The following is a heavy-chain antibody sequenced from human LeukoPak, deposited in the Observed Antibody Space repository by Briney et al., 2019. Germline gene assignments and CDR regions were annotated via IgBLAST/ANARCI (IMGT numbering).Heavy chain of an antibody. D-gene: IGHD3-10*01. V-gene: IGHV3-23*01. CDR2: ISGSGDST. Sequence: GGSLRLSCAASGLTFSSYAMSWVRQAPGKGLEWVSAISGSGDSTYYADSVKGRFTISRDNSKNTLYLQMNSLRAEDTAVYYCAKGIGSGSYYLFDYWGQGTLVTVSS. CDR1: GLTFSSYA. J-gene: IGHJ4*02. CDR3: AKGIGSGSYYLFDY.